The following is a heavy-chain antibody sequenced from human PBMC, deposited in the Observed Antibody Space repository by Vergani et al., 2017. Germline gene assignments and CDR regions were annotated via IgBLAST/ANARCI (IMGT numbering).Heavy chain of an antibody. D-gene: IGHD3-10*01. J-gene: IGHJ5*02. CDR3: ARGNYGDSGTYVDP. Sequence: ELQLVESGGGLVQPGGSLRLSCAASGSTVSVNYMTWARQSPGKGLEWVSHIYSGDETYYADSVKGRVTISRDTSKNTLHLQINNLRVEDTALYYCARGNYGDSGTYVDPWGQGTLVTVSS. CDR2: IYSGDET. V-gene: IGHV3-66*02. CDR1: GSTVSVNY.